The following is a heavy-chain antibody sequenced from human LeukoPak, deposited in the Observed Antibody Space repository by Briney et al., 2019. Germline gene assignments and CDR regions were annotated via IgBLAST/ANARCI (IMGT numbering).Heavy chain of an antibody. CDR1: GFTFSSYA. D-gene: IGHD5-24*01. Sequence: PGGSLRLSCAASGFTFSSYAMSWVRQAPGKGRGWVSAISGSGGSTYYADSVKGRFTISRDNSKNTLYLQMNSLRAEDTAVYYCAKTRWLQFVPHDYWGQGTLVTVSS. V-gene: IGHV3-23*01. J-gene: IGHJ4*02. CDR2: ISGSGGST. CDR3: AKTRWLQFVPHDY.